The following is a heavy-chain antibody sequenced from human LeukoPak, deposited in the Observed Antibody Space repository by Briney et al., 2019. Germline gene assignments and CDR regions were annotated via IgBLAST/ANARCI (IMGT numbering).Heavy chain of an antibody. Sequence: ASVKVSCKASGYTFTDYFVHWVRQAPGQGLEWVGWINPDNGVPKYAQKFQGRVTMTRDTSINTAYLELSSLRSDDTAVYYCARENCSTVSCPNAYWARETLVPVSS. J-gene: IGHJ4*02. CDR1: GYTFTDYF. CDR2: INPDNGVP. V-gene: IGHV1-2*02. CDR3: ARENCSTVSCPNAY. D-gene: IGHD2-2*01.